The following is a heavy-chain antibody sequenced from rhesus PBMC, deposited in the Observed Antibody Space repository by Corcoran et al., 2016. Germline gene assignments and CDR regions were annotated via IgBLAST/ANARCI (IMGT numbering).Heavy chain of an antibody. CDR3: ARLYSGRFDY. CDR2: IYGSGSST. CDR1: GGSISSNY. D-gene: IGHD5-24*01. Sequence: QLQLQESGPGLVKPSETLSVTCAVSGGSISSNYWSWFRQPPGKGLEWIGRIYGSGSSTNYNPSLKSRVTLSVDTSKNQLSLKLSSVTAADTAVYYCARLYSGRFDYWGQGVLVTVSS. V-gene: IGHV4-169*01. J-gene: IGHJ4*01.